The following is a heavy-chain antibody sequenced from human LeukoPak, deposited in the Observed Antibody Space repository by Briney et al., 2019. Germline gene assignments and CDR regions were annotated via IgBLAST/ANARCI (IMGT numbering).Heavy chain of an antibody. V-gene: IGHV4-59*01. CDR1: GGSISSYY. Sequence: SETLSLTCTVSGGSISSYYWSWIRQPPGKGLEWIGYIYYSGSTNYNPSLKSRVTISVDTSKNQFSLKLSSVTAADTAVYYCARAIDYSNIYYYYYYMDVWGKGTTVTVSS. CDR3: ARAIDYSNIYYYYYYMDV. J-gene: IGHJ6*03. CDR2: IYYSGST. D-gene: IGHD4-11*01.